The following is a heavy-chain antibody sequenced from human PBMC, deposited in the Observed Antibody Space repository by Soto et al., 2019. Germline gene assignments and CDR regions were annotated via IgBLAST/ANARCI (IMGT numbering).Heavy chain of an antibody. Sequence: GGSLRLSCAASGFTFSSYAMNWVRQAPGKGLEWVSGISGSGGSTYYAESVKGRFTISRDNSKNTLYLQMNSLRAEDTAVYYCASKVDYSNNYWGQGTLVTVSS. D-gene: IGHD4-4*01. CDR3: ASKVDYSNNY. J-gene: IGHJ4*02. V-gene: IGHV3-23*01. CDR2: ISGSGGST. CDR1: GFTFSSYA.